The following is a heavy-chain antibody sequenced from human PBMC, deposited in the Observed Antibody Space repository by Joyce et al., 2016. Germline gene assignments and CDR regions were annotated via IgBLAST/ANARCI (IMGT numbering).Heavy chain of an antibody. V-gene: IGHV3-74*01. D-gene: IGHD3-3*01. Sequence: EVQLVESGGGLVQPGGSLRLSCAASGFTFSSYWMPWVRQAPGEGPVWVSRINSEGSRTNYADSVKGRFTMSRDNARNTLFLQMKNLGGEDTAVYYCARGFSEYLYIFDYWGQGSLVSVSS. CDR2: INSEGSRT. CDR1: GFTFSSYW. CDR3: ARGFSEYLYIFDY. J-gene: IGHJ4*02.